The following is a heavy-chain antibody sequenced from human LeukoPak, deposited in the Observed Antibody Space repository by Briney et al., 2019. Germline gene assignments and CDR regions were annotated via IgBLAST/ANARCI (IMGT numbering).Heavy chain of an antibody. CDR1: GFTVSSNY. CDR2: IYSGGST. D-gene: IGHD1-1*01. J-gene: IGHJ3*02. V-gene: IGHV3-66*01. CDR3: ARESNWNVHDAFDI. Sequence: PGGSLRLSCAASGFTVSSNYMSWVRQAPGKGLEWVSVIYSGGSTYYADSVKGRFTISRDNSKNTLYLQMNSLRAEDTAVYYCARESNWNVHDAFDIWGQGTMVTVSS.